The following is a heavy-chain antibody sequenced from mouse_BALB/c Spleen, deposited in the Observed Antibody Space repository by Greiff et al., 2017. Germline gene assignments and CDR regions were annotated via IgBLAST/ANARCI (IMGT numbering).Heavy chain of an antibody. D-gene: IGHD2-1*01. J-gene: IGHJ4*01. V-gene: IGHV1-31*01. CDR2: INPYNGAT. CDR3: ARWEGKNYAMDY. Sequence: VQLQQSGPELVKPGASVKISCKASGYSFTGYYMHWVKQSHVKSLEWIGRINPYNGATSYNQNFKDKASLTVDKSSSTAYMELHSLTSEDSAVYYCARWEGKNYAMDYWGQGTSVTVSS. CDR1: GYSFTGYY.